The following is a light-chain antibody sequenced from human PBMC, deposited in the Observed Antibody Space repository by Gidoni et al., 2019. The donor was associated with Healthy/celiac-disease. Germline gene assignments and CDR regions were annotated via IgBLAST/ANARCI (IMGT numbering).Light chain of an antibody. CDR1: QGISSY. V-gene: IGKV1-8*01. CDR2: AAS. Sequence: AIRMTQSPSSFSASTGDRVTITCRASQGISSYLAWYQQKPGKAPKLLIYAASTLQSGVPSSFSGSGSATDFTPTISCLQSEDFATYYCQHYYSYPRTFGQGTKVDIK. J-gene: IGKJ1*01. CDR3: QHYYSYPRT.